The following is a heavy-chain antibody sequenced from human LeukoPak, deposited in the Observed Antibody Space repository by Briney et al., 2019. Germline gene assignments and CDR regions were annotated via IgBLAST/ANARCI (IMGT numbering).Heavy chain of an antibody. CDR3: ARDSPYCTGGSCYSGKAYQMDV. CDR1: GLTLSSYW. CDR2: IKQDGSEK. J-gene: IGHJ6*03. D-gene: IGHD2-15*01. V-gene: IGHV3-7*01. Sequence: PGGSLRLSCAASGLTLSSYWMTWVRQAPGKGLEWVANIKQDGSEKYYVDSVKGRFTISRDNAKNSLYLQMNSLRGEDTAVYYCARDSPYCTGGSCYSGKAYQMDVWGKGTTVTVSS.